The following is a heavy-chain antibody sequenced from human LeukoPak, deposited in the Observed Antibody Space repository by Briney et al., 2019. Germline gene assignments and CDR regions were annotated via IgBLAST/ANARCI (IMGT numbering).Heavy chain of an antibody. Sequence: PSETLSLTCAVSGYSINSGYYWGWIRQPPGKGLECIGGIHHSGSTYYNPSLKSRVTISVDTSKNQFSLKLTSVTAADTAVYYCARYGHEFESWGQGTLVTVSS. CDR3: ARYGHEFES. D-gene: IGHD4-17*01. CDR1: GYSINSGYY. V-gene: IGHV4-38-2*01. J-gene: IGHJ4*02. CDR2: IHHSGST.